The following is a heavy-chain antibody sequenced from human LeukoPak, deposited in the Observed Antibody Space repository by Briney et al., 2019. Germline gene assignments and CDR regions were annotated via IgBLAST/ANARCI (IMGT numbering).Heavy chain of an antibody. CDR3: ARGVPYSGVYFFDY. V-gene: IGHV4-59*12. CDR1: GGSISTYY. J-gene: IGHJ4*02. D-gene: IGHD1-26*01. CDR2: IYYSGST. Sequence: SETLSLTCIVSGGSISTYYWSWIRQPPGNGLEWIGYIYYSGSTNYNPSLKSRVTISVDTSKNQFSLNLSSVTAADTAVYYCARGVPYSGVYFFDYWGQGTLVTVSS.